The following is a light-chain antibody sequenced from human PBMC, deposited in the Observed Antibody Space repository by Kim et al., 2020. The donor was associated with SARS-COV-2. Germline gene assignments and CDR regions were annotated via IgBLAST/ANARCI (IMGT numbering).Light chain of an antibody. J-gene: IGKJ4*01. Sequence: PGERATLSCRASQTIDSSNLAWSQQKPGQAPRLLMYDAYSRATGIPERFSGSGSGTDFTLTISRLEPEDFVVYYCQQYGGSPRVTFGGGTKVDIK. CDR3: QQYGGSPRVT. CDR1: QTIDSSN. CDR2: DAY. V-gene: IGKV3-20*01.